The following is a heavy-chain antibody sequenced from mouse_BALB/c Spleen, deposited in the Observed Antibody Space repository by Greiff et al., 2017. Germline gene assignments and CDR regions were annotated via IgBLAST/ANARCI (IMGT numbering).Heavy chain of an antibody. CDR1: GYTFTDYY. J-gene: IGHJ3*01. V-gene: IGHV1-77*01. CDR2: IYPGSGNT. D-gene: IGHD2-4*01. CDR3: ATYDYDFAD. Sequence: QVQLKQSGPELVKPGASVKLSCKASGYTFTDYYINWVKQRTGQGLEWIGEIYPGSGNTYYNEKFKGKATLTADKSSSTAYMQLSSLTSEDSAVYFCATYDYDFADWGQGTLVTVSA.